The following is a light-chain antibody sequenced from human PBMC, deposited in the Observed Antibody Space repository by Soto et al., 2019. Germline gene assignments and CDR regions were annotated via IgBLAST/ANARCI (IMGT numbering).Light chain of an antibody. CDR2: GNS. CDR1: SSNIGAGYD. J-gene: IGLJ1*01. Sequence: QSVLTQPPSVSGAPGQRATISCTGSSSNIGAGYDVHWYQQLPGTAPKLLIYGNSNRPSGVPDRFSGSKSGTSASLAITGLQAEDEADYYCQSYDSSLSGYVFGTGTKLTVL. CDR3: QSYDSSLSGYV. V-gene: IGLV1-40*01.